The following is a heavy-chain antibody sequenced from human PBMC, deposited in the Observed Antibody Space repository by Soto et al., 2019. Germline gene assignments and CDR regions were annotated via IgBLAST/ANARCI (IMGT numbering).Heavy chain of an antibody. J-gene: IGHJ5*02. V-gene: IGHV4-34*01. D-gene: IGHD2-2*02. Sequence: WETLSLTCAVYGGSFSGYYWSWIRQPPGKGLEWIGEINHSGSTNYNPSLKSRVTISVDTSKNQFSLKLSSATAADTAVYYCARGGYCSSTSCYTSWFDPWGQGTLVTVSS. CDR3: ARGGYCSSTSCYTSWFDP. CDR2: INHSGST. CDR1: GGSFSGYY.